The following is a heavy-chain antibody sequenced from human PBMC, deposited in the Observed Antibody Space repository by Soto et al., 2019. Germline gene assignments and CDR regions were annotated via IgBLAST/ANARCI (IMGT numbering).Heavy chain of an antibody. CDR1: GGSFSGYY. V-gene: IGHV4-34*01. CDR3: ARDNCSGGSCYSGRTNFDY. CDR2: INHSGST. Sequence: QVQLQQWGAGLLKPSETLSPTCAVYGGSFSGYYWSWIRQPPGKGLEWIGEINHSGSTNYNPSLKSRVTISVDTSKNQFSLKLSSVTAADTAVYYCARDNCSGGSCYSGRTNFDYWGQGTLVTVSS. J-gene: IGHJ4*02. D-gene: IGHD2-15*01.